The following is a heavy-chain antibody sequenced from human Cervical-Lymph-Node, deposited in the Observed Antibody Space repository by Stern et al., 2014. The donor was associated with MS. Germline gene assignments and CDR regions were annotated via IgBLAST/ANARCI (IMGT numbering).Heavy chain of an antibody. V-gene: IGHV4-59*01. D-gene: IGHD3-3*01. Sequence: QVQLQESGPGLLKPSETLSLTCTVSGGSISNYYWRWIRQPPGKGLEWIGYIYHSAYTNYNPSLKSRVTISVDTSKNQFSLRLTSVTAADTAVYFCARDKKRNYDFWSAYYRQEPYYDGLDVWGLGTTVTVS. CDR3: ARDKKRNYDFWSAYYRQEPYYDGLDV. CDR2: IYHSAYT. CDR1: GGSISNYY. J-gene: IGHJ6*02.